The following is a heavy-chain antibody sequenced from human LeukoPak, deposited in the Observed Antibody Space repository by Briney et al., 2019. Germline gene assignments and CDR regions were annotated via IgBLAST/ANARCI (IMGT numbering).Heavy chain of an antibody. CDR2: IKQDGSEK. J-gene: IGHJ4*02. V-gene: IGHV3-7*01. CDR3: ARVGCTATSCLAN. D-gene: IGHD2-2*01. Sequence: PGGSLRLSCEISGLTFSSYWMTWVRQAPGKGLELVANIKQDGSEKYYVDSVKGRFTISRDNAKNSLYLQMSSLRVEDTAVYYCARVGCTATSCLANWGQGTLVTVSS. CDR1: GLTFSSYW.